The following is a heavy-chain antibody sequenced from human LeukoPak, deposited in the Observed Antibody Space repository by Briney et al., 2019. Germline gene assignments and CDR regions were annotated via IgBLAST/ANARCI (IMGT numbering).Heavy chain of an antibody. CDR1: GFTFSSYA. V-gene: IGHV3-23*01. CDR3: VKLQGLVVAAASSLGFDP. Sequence: PGGSLRLSCAGSGFTFSSYAMTWVRQAPGKGLEWVSGIIGSGGITYYADSVKGRFTISRDNSKNTLYLQMNSPRAEDTAVYYCVKLQGLVVAAASSLGFDPWGQGTLVTVSS. J-gene: IGHJ5*02. D-gene: IGHD2-15*01. CDR2: IIGSGGIT.